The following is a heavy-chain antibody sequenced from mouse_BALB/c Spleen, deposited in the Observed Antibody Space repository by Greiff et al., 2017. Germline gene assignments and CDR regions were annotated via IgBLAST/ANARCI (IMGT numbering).Heavy chain of an antibody. V-gene: IGHV14-3*02. Sequence: EVKLQESGAELVKPGASVKLSCTASGFNIKDTYMHWVKQRPEQGLEWIGRIDPANGNTKYDPKFQGKATITADTSSNTAYLQLSSLTSEDTAVYYCARYHGNYWFAYWGQGTLVTVSA. CDR2: IDPANGNT. D-gene: IGHD2-1*01. CDR3: ARYHGNYWFAY. CDR1: GFNIKDTY. J-gene: IGHJ3*01.